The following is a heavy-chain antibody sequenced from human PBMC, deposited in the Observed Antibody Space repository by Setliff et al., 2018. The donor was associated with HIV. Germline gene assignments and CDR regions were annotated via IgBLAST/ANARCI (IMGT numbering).Heavy chain of an antibody. J-gene: IGHJ6*03. Sequence: TSETLSLTCKVSGGSFNRRSIKWGWIRQSPGKGLEWIGSIFYFGSVTYNPSLKSRPLISIDTSKNQFSLKLSSVTAADTAVYYCARGASMIFGVVIPFSFYYYMDVWGKGTTVTVSS. V-gene: IGHV4-39*07. D-gene: IGHD3-3*01. CDR2: IFYFGSV. CDR3: ARGASMIFGVVIPFSFYYYMDV. CDR1: GGSFNRRSIK.